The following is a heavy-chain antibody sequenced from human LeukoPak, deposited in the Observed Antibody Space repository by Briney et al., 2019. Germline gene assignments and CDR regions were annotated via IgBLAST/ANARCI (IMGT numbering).Heavy chain of an antibody. Sequence: GASVKVSCKASGYTFTHYYIHWVRQAPGQGLEWMGWTNPHSGGTKYAQKFQGRVTMTRDTSASTAYMELSSLRSEDMAVYYCVREAPFGAFDIWGQGTMVTVSS. D-gene: IGHD2/OR15-2a*01. J-gene: IGHJ3*02. CDR1: GYTFTHYY. CDR2: TNPHSGGT. CDR3: VREAPFGAFDI. V-gene: IGHV1-2*02.